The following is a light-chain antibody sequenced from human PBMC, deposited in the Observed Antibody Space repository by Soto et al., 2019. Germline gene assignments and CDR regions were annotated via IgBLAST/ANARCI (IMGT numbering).Light chain of an antibody. CDR2: EVD. V-gene: IGLV2-14*01. CDR1: SNDIGAHYY. J-gene: IGLJ3*02. Sequence: QSALTQPASVSGSLGQSITISCTGTSNDIGAHYYVSWYQHHPGKAPKLIIFEVDRRPSGVSGRFSGSKSANTASLIISGLQPEDEADYYCNSYTTIGTIGWVFGGGTKLTVL. CDR3: NSYTTIGTIGWV.